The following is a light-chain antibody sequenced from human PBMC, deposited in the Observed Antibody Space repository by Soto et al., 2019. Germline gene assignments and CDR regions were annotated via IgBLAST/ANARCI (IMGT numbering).Light chain of an antibody. V-gene: IGLV1-40*01. CDR2: TNN. CDR1: SSNIGAGYD. Sequence: QSVLTQPPSVSGAPGQRVTISCTGSSSNIGAGYDVHWYLQAPGTAPKLLVYTNNNRPSGVPDRFSGSKSDTSASLAITGLQAEDEADYYCQSYDSRLSAYVFGTGTKV. J-gene: IGLJ1*01. CDR3: QSYDSRLSAYV.